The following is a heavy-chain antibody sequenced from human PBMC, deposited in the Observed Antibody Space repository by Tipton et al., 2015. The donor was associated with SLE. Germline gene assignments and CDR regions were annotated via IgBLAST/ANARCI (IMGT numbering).Heavy chain of an antibody. Sequence: TLSLTCTVSGGSISSHCWSWIRQPPGKGLEWIGYIYHSGSTYYNPSLKSRVTISVDTSKNQFSLKLSSVTAADTAVYYCASDWTYGDWFDPWGQGTLVTVSS. J-gene: IGHJ5*02. V-gene: IGHV4-59*08. CDR1: GGSISSHC. D-gene: IGHD3-9*01. CDR3: ASDWTYGDWFDP. CDR2: IYHSGST.